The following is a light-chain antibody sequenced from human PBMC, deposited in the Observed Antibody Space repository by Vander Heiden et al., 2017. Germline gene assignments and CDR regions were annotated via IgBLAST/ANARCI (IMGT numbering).Light chain of an antibody. CDR1: QDISNY. Sequence: DNQMTQSPSSLSASVGDRVTITCQARQDISNYLNWYQQKPGKAPKLLIYDASNLETGVPSRFSGSGSGTDFTFTISSLQPEDIATYYCQQYDNQITFGQGTRLEIK. V-gene: IGKV1-33*01. J-gene: IGKJ5*01. CDR2: DAS. CDR3: QQYDNQIT.